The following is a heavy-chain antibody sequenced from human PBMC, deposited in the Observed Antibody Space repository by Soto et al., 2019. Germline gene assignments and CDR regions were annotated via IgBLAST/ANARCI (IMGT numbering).Heavy chain of an antibody. CDR1: GFNFNNYG. CDR2: ISYDGSNK. J-gene: IGHJ4*02. D-gene: IGHD6-19*01. CDR3: AKDRVGGTFYTPLGF. Sequence: PGGSLSLSFQASGFNFNNYGMHWVRQAPGKGLEWVAVISYDGSNKYYADSVKGRFTISRDNSKNTLSLHLNTLRPEDTAVYHCAKDRVGGTFYTPLGFWGQGT. V-gene: IGHV3-30*18.